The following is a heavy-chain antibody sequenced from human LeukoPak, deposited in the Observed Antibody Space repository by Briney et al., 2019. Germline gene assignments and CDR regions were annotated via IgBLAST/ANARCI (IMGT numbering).Heavy chain of an antibody. CDR1: GFTFSSYG. CDR3: AKDWELPDAFDI. V-gene: IGHV3-30*02. D-gene: IGHD1-26*01. CDR2: IRYDGSNK. J-gene: IGHJ3*02. Sequence: PGGSLRLSCAASGFTFSSYGMHWVRQAPGKGLEWVAFIRYDGSNKYYADSVKGRFTISRDNSKNTLYLQMNSLRAEDTAVYYCAKDWELPDAFDIWGQGTMVTVSS.